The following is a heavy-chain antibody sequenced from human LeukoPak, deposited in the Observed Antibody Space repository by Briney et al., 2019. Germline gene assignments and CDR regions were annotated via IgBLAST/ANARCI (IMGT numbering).Heavy chain of an antibody. CDR2: IYYSGST. Sequence: PSDTLSLTCTVSGRSISRHYWSWIRQPPGKGLEWVGYIYYSGSTNYNPSLKSRVTKSEDPSKNQYSLKLSSGTAADTAVYYCARGGAVAGIDYGGEGTLVTVPS. CDR1: GRSISRHY. J-gene: IGHJ4*02. D-gene: IGHD6-19*01. V-gene: IGHV4-59*07. CDR3: ARGGAVAGIDY.